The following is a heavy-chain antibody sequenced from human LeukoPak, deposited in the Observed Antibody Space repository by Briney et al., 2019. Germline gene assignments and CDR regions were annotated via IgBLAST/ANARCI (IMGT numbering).Heavy chain of an antibody. J-gene: IGHJ6*02. Sequence: ASVKVSCKASGYTFNSYYMHWVRQAPGQGLEWMGIINPSGGSTSYAQKYQGRVTMTRDTSTSTVYMELSSLRSEDTAVYYCARRMDCSSTSCYGTYYYGMDVWGQGTTVTVSS. V-gene: IGHV1-46*02. D-gene: IGHD2-2*01. CDR3: ARRMDCSSTSCYGTYYYGMDV. CDR2: INPSGGST. CDR1: GYTFNSYY.